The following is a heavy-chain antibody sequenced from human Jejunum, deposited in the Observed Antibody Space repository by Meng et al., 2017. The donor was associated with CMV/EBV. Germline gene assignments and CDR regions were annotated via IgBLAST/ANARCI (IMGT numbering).Heavy chain of an antibody. CDR1: GFTFSIHW. CDR2: IKPDGSEI. Sequence: SWADAGFTFSIHWMSWVRQPPGKGPEWVASIKPDGSEIQYVGSLRGRFTVSRDNARKSLYLQMNSLTAEDTAVYYCASGNDFNIWGQGTLVTVSS. D-gene: IGHD1-1*01. V-gene: IGHV3-7*01. CDR3: ASGNDFNI. J-gene: IGHJ3*02.